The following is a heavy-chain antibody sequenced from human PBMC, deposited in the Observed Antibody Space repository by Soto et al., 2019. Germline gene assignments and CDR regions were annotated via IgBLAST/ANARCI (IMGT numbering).Heavy chain of an antibody. V-gene: IGHV3-23*01. CDR2: ITTAGGT. J-gene: IGHJ3*02. CDR1: GFTVSSHI. Sequence: PGGSLRLSCEGSGFTVSSHIMTWIRQAPGKGPEWVSTITTAGGTYYADSVKGRFAMSRDTSENTLYLQMNSLGAEDTAAYYCAPHVSCSGGSCQYDAFAIRGQGTMVT. CDR3: APHVSCSGGSCQYDAFAI. D-gene: IGHD2-15*01.